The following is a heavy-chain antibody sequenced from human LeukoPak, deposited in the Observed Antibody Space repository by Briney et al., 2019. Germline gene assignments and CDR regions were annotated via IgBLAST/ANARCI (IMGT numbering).Heavy chain of an antibody. D-gene: IGHD2-2*01. CDR3: ARDRYCSSTSCYPWFDP. Sequence: GGSLRLSCAASGFTFNNYAMNWVRQAPGKGLEWVSSISSSSSYIYYADSVKGRFTISRDNAKNSLYLQMNSLRAEDTAVYYCARDRYCSSTSCYPWFDPWGQGTLVTVSS. V-gene: IGHV3-21*01. CDR2: ISSSSSYI. CDR1: GFTFNNYA. J-gene: IGHJ5*02.